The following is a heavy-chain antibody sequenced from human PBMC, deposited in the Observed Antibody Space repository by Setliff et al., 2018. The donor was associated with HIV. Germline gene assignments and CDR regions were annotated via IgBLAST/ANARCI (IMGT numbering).Heavy chain of an antibody. CDR3: VGGIRGARFSP. D-gene: IGHD3-10*01. Sequence: SETLSLTCAVSGVSISSQYWSWIRQPPGKGLEWIGYIYYSGTINYNPSLKSRGTISLDTSKNQFSLKMTSMTAADTAVYYCVGGIRGARFSPWGQGTLVTVSS. CDR2: IYYSGTI. CDR1: GVSISSQY. J-gene: IGHJ5*02. V-gene: IGHV4-59*03.